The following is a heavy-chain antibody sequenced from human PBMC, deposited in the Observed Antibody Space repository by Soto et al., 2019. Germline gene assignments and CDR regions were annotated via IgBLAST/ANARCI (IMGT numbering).Heavy chain of an antibody. CDR2: ISGSGGST. Sequence: GGSLRLSCAASGFTFSSYAMSWVRQAPGKGLEWVSAISGSGGSTYYADSVKGRFTISRDNSKNTLYLQMNSLRAEDTAVYYCAKDRIEVVVAATLAYWGQGTLVTVSS. CDR3: AKDRIEVVVAATLAY. V-gene: IGHV3-23*01. J-gene: IGHJ4*02. D-gene: IGHD2-15*01. CDR1: GFTFSSYA.